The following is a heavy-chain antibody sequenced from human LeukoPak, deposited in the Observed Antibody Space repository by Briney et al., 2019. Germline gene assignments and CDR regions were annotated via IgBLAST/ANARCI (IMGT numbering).Heavy chain of an antibody. J-gene: IGHJ6*02. CDR3: AKEFPSPIYGMDV. Sequence: PGGSLRLSCAASGFTSGFTFDDYGMNWVRQVPGKGLEWISSISGGSGSHILYVDSVKGRFTISRDNAKNSLYLQMDSLTAEDTAVYYCAKEFPSPIYGMDVWGQGTTVTVSS. CDR1: GFTSGFTFDDYG. CDR2: ISGGSGSHI. D-gene: IGHD3-10*01. V-gene: IGHV3-21*01.